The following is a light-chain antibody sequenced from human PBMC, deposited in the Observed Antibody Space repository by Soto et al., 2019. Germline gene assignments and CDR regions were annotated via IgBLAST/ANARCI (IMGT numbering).Light chain of an antibody. CDR2: QTS. CDR1: QSINREF. J-gene: IGKJ2*01. V-gene: IGKV3-20*01. CDR3: QQYGVSPAYT. Sequence: EIILTQSPGTLSVSPGERATLSCRGSQSINREFLAWYQQKPGQAPRLLMFQTSSRASGVPDRFSGSGSGTDFTLTITGLEPEDSAVYYCQQYGVSPAYTFGQGTKLEI.